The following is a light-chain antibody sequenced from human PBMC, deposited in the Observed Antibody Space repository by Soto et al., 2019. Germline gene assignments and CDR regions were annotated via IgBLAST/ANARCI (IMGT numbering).Light chain of an antibody. CDR2: DAS. CDR1: QSISRY. V-gene: IGKV3-11*01. J-gene: IGKJ5*01. Sequence: EIVLTQSPATLSVSPGERATLSCRASQSISRYLAWYQQKPGQAPRLLIFDASNRATGIPARFSGSGSGTDITLTINSLESEDFAVYYCQQGTNWVTFGQGTRLAIK. CDR3: QQGTNWVT.